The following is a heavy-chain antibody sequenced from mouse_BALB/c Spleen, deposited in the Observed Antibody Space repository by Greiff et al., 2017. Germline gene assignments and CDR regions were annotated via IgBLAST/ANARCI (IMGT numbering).Heavy chain of an antibody. Sequence: QVQLQQSGPELVRPGVSVKISCKGSGYTFTDYAMHWVKRSHAKSLEWIGVISTYYGNTNYNQKFKGKATMTVDKSSSTAYMELARLTSEDSAIYYCARYGNYFDYWGQGTTLTVSS. CDR2: ISTYYGNT. J-gene: IGHJ2*01. D-gene: IGHD2-10*02. CDR3: ARYGNYFDY. V-gene: IGHV1-67*01. CDR1: GYTFTDYA.